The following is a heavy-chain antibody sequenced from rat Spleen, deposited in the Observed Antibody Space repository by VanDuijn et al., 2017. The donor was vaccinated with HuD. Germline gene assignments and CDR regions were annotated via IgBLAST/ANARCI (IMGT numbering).Heavy chain of an antibody. J-gene: IGHJ2*01. V-gene: IGHV5-29*01. D-gene: IGHD1-8*01. Sequence: EVQLVESGGGLVQPGRSLKLSCAASGFSFSNYDMAWVRQAPTKGLEWVASISYDGSSTNYRDSVKGRFTISRDNAKSTLYLQMDSLRFEDTATYYCARVQFSSYYFDYWGQGVMVTVSS. CDR1: GFSFSNYD. CDR2: ISYDGSST. CDR3: ARVQFSSYYFDY.